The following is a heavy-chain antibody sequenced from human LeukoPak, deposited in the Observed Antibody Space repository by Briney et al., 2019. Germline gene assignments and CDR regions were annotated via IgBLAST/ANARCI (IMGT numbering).Heavy chain of an antibody. J-gene: IGHJ4*02. D-gene: IGHD2-2*01. CDR1: GYSISSGYY. Sequence: PSETLSLTCAVSGYSISSGYYWGWIRQPPGKGLEWIGSIYHSGSTHYNPSLKSRVTISVDTSKNQFSLKLSSVTAADTAVYYCALLGYCSSTSCSPDYWGQGTLVTVSS. CDR2: IYHSGST. V-gene: IGHV4-38-2*01. CDR3: ALLGYCSSTSCSPDY.